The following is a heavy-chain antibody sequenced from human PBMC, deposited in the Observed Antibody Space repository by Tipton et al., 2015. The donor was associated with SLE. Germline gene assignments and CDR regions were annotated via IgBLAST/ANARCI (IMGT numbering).Heavy chain of an antibody. CDR3: ARDHTIFGVVISLGAFDI. CDR1: GYSISRSNF. CDR2: IYHSGST. V-gene: IGHV4-38-2*02. D-gene: IGHD3-3*01. J-gene: IGHJ3*02. Sequence: TLSLTCAVSGYSISRSNFWGWIRQPPGKGLEWIGSIYHSGSTFYNPSLKSRASISVDTSKNQFSLKLSSVTAADTAVYYCARDHTIFGVVISLGAFDIWGQGTMVTVSS.